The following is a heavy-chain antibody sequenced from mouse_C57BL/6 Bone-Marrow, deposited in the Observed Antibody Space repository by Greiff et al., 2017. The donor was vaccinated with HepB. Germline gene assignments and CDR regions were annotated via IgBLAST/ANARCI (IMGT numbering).Heavy chain of an antibody. D-gene: IGHD1-1*01. J-gene: IGHJ1*03. CDR1: GFNIKDDY. Sequence: EVQLQQSGAELVRPGASVKLSCTASGFNIKDDYMHWVKQRPEQGLEWIGWIDPENGDTEYASKFQGKATITADTSSNTAYLQLSSLTSEDTAVYYCTTGAFYYDGSSDDWYFDVWGTGTTVTVSS. V-gene: IGHV14-4*01. CDR2: IDPENGDT. CDR3: TTGAFYYDGSSDDWYFDV.